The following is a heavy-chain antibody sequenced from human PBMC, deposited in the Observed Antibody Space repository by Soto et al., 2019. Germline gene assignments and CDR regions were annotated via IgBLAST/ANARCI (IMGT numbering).Heavy chain of an antibody. Sequence: SETLSLTCTVSGGSISPFYWSWVRQPPGKGLEWIGYLYYSDNTNYNPSLKSRVTISVDASKNQVSLRLTSVTAADTAVYYCGRGGGVAARTFDYWGQGTVVTVSS. V-gene: IGHV4-59*01. CDR1: GGSISPFY. CDR2: LYYSDNT. CDR3: GRGGGVAARTFDY. D-gene: IGHD3-16*01. J-gene: IGHJ4*02.